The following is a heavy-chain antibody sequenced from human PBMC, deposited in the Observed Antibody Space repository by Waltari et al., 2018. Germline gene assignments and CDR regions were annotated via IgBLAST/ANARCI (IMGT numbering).Heavy chain of an antibody. CDR1: GGPFSSHS. Sequence: QVQLVQSGAEVKKPGSSVKVSCKASGGPFSSHSISWVRQAPGQGLEWMGRIIPILGIANYAQKLQGRVTITADKSTSTAYMELSSLRSEDTAVYYCASGDYDFWSGYYNREYFQHWGQGTLVTVSS. CDR2: IIPILGIA. V-gene: IGHV1-69*02. J-gene: IGHJ1*01. D-gene: IGHD3-3*01. CDR3: ASGDYDFWSGYYNREYFQH.